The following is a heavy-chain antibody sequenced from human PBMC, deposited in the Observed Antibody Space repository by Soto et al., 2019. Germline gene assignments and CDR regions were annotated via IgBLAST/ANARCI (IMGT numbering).Heavy chain of an antibody. Sequence: EVQLVEPGGGLVKPGGSLRLSCAASGFSFSSYSMNWVRQAPGKGLEWVSSISSSSSYIYYADSVKGRFTISRDNAKNSLYLQMNSLRAEDTAVYYCASSGYFHDAFDIWGQGTMVTVSS. J-gene: IGHJ3*02. CDR1: GFSFSSYS. D-gene: IGHD3-22*01. V-gene: IGHV3-21*01. CDR3: ASSGYFHDAFDI. CDR2: ISSSSSYI.